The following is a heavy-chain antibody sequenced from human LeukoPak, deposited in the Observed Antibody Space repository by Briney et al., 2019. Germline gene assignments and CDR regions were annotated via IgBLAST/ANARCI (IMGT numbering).Heavy chain of an antibody. CDR1: GYTFTGYY. J-gene: IGHJ5*02. CDR3: ARDLLRLPGAWFDP. Sequence: ASVNVSCKASGYTFTGYYMHWVRQAPGQGLEWIGWINPNSGGTTYAKKFQGRVTMPRATSTTQAYMGLSRLRSADTAVYYCARDLLRLPGAWFDPWGQEPWSPSPQ. V-gene: IGHV1-2*02. D-gene: IGHD6-25*01. CDR2: INPNSGGT.